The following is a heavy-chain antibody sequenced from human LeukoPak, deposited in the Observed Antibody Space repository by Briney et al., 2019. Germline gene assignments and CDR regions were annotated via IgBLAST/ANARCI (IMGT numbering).Heavy chain of an antibody. CDR2: IYYSGST. Sequence: PSETLSLTCTVSGGSISSYYWSWIRQPPGKGLEWIGYIYYSGSTNYNPSLKSRVTISVDTSKNQFSLKLSSVTAADTAVYYCARVKAVDKSRAFDIWGQGTMVTASS. D-gene: IGHD6-19*01. CDR3: ARVKAVDKSRAFDI. J-gene: IGHJ3*02. V-gene: IGHV4-59*01. CDR1: GGSISSYY.